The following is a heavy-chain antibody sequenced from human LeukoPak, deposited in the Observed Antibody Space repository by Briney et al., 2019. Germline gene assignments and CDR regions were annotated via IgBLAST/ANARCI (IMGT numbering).Heavy chain of an antibody. J-gene: IGHJ5*02. V-gene: IGHV4-59*08. CDR2: IYYSGST. CDR3: ASTYYYDSSGYYPNWFDP. Sequence: SETLSLTCTVSGGSISSYFWSWIRQPPGKGLEWIGYIYYSGSTNYNPSLKGRVTISVDTSKNQFSLKLSSVTAADTAVYYCASTYYYDSSGYYPNWFDPWGQGTLVTVSS. D-gene: IGHD3-22*01. CDR1: GGSISSYF.